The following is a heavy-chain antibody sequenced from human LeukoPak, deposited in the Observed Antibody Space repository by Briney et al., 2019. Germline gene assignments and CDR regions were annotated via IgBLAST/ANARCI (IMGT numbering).Heavy chain of an antibody. D-gene: IGHD6-19*01. J-gene: IGHJ4*01. CDR3: ATYGYTSGWFSNY. V-gene: IGHV1-8*01. CDR1: GYTFTNYD. Sequence: ASVKVSCKASGYTFTNYDINWVRQATGQGLEWMGWTNPSSGNTSYAQKFQGRVTMTRDTSISTAYMELSSLRAEDTAVYYCATYGYTSGWFSNYWRQAPLVTVSS. CDR2: TNPSSGNT.